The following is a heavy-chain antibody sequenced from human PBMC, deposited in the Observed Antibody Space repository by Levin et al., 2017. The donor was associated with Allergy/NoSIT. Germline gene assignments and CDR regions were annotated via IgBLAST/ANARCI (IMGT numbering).Heavy chain of an antibody. V-gene: IGHV3-30*18. CDR2: ISSDGKTK. Sequence: QAGGSLRLSCAASGFTFSDCGMHWVRQAPGKGLEWVAVISSDGKTKYHADSVKGRFTISRDDSKNTLYLQMNSLGAEDTALYYCAKDPGLWFGDPWGQGTLVTVSS. CDR3: AKDPGLWFGDP. J-gene: IGHJ5*02. CDR1: GFTFSDCG. D-gene: IGHD3-10*01.